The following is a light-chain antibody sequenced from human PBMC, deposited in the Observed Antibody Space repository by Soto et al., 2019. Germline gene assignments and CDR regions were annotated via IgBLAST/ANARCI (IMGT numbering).Light chain of an antibody. J-gene: IGLJ3*02. Sequence: QSVLTQPASVSGSPGQSITISCTGTSSDIGSYSYVSWYQHHPGKAPKLMIYDVNDRPSGVSNRFSGSKSGNTASLTISGLRAEDEADYYCTSYTSISTRWVFGGGTKVTVL. CDR1: SSDIGSYSY. CDR2: DVN. CDR3: TSYTSISTRWV. V-gene: IGLV2-14*03.